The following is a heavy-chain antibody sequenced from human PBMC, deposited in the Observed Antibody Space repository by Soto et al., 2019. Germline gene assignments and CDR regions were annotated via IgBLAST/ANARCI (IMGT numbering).Heavy chain of an antibody. V-gene: IGHV3-53*01. CDR1: GFTVSGNY. D-gene: IGHD3-22*01. J-gene: IGHJ1*01. CDR2: MYTGGST. Sequence: PGGSLRLSCAASGFTVSGNYMSWVRQAPGKGLEWVSIMYTGGSTFYADSVKGRFTISRDNSKNTVYLQMNSLRVEDTAVYFCVRSRPYDSSGYYPVHHWGQGTLVTVSS. CDR3: VRSRPYDSSGYYPVHH.